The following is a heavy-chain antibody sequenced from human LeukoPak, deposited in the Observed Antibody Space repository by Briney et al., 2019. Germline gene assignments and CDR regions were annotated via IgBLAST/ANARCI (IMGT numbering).Heavy chain of an antibody. Sequence: GGSLRLSCTASGFIFSGSWMAWIRQAPGKGLEWVAIIKKDGSEKYYVDSMKGRFTISRDNAKNSLFLQMNSLRAKDTAIYYCTTDTWYSAGHWGQGTLVTVSS. D-gene: IGHD2-15*01. CDR1: GFIFSGSW. CDR3: TTDTWYSAGH. CDR2: IKKDGSEK. J-gene: IGHJ4*02. V-gene: IGHV3-7*03.